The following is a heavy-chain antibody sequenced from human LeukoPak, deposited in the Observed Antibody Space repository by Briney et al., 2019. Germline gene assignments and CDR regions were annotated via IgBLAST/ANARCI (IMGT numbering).Heavy chain of an antibody. CDR3: ARGVSGDYEGAFDI. CDR1: GFTLDDYG. D-gene: IGHD4-17*01. V-gene: IGHV3-20*04. Sequence: GGSLSLSCAASGFTLDDYGMSWVRQAPGKELEGVCGINCSGGSTGYADSVKGRFTISRDNAKNSLYLQRNSLRAEDTALYYCARGVSGDYEGAFDIWGQGTMVTVSS. CDR2: INCSGGST. J-gene: IGHJ3*02.